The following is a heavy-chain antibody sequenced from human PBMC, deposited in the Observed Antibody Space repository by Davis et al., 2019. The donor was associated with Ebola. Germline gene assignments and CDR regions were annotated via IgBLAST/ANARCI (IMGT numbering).Heavy chain of an antibody. CDR2: IYYSGST. CDR3: ASVSGSYPEFDY. J-gene: IGHJ4*02. D-gene: IGHD1-26*01. V-gene: IGHV4-59*01. Sequence: SETLSLTCTVSGGSISSYYWSWIRQPPGKGLEWIGYIYYSGSTNYNPSLKSRVTISVDTSKNQFSLKLSSVTAADTAVYYCASVSGSYPEFDYWGQGILVTVSS. CDR1: GGSISSYY.